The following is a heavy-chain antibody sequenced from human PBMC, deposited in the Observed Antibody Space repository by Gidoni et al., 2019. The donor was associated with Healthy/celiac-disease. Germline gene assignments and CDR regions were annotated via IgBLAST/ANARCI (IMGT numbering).Heavy chain of an antibody. V-gene: IGHV1-2*02. CDR1: GYTFTGYY. D-gene: IGHD2-15*01. CDR2: INPNSGGT. J-gene: IGHJ4*02. Sequence: QVQLVQSGAEVKKTGASVKVSCTASGYTFTGYYMHWVRQAPGQGIEWMGWINPNSGGTNYAQKFQGRVTMTRDTSISTAYMELSRLRSDDTAVYYCARGFRYCSGGSCYRGLYYFDYWGQGTLVTVSS. CDR3: ARGFRYCSGGSCYRGLYYFDY.